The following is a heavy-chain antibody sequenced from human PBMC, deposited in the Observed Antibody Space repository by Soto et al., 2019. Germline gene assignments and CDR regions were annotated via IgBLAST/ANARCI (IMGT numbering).Heavy chain of an antibody. D-gene: IGHD5-18*01. J-gene: IGHJ4*02. Sequence: ASVKVSCTASGYTFTSYAMHWVRQAPGQRLEWMGWISAYNGNTNYAQKLQGRVTMTTDTSTSTAYMELRSLRSDDTAVYFCATSGGYSYGYYDYWGQGTLVTVSS. CDR2: ISAYNGNT. CDR3: ATSGGYSYGYYDY. V-gene: IGHV1-18*01. CDR1: GYTFTSYA.